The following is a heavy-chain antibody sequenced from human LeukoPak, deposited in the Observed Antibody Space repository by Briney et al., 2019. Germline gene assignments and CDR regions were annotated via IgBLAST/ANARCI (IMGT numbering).Heavy chain of an antibody. J-gene: IGHJ5*02. D-gene: IGHD1-26*01. CDR3: ARRGSVQAIDP. CDR2: INSDGSST. Sequence: XVRQXXXKGLXXGLRINSDGSSTTYGDSVKGGFTISRDSAKNTLYLQMNSLRVEDTAVYYCARRGSVQAIDPWGQGTLVTVSS. V-gene: IGHV3-74*03.